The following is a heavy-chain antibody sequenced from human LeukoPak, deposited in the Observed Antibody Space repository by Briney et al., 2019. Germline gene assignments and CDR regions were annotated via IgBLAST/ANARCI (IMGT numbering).Heavy chain of an antibody. CDR1: GFTFSSYT. CDR2: ISGSNSYI. CDR3: AKDTQLLRFNYFDY. D-gene: IGHD2-2*01. J-gene: IGHJ4*02. Sequence: GGSLRLSCAASGFTFSSYTMHWIRQAPGKGLEWVSSISGSNSYIFYADSVKGRFTVSRDNAKDSLYLQMNSLRAEDTAVYYCAKDTQLLRFNYFDYWGQGTLVTVSS. V-gene: IGHV3-21*01.